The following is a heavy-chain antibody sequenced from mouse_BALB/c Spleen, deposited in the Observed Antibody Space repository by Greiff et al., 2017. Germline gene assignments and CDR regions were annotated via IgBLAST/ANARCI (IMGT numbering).Heavy chain of an antibody. V-gene: IGHV1S29*02. Sequence: EVKLMESGPELVKPGASVKISCKASGYTFTDYNMHWVKQSHGKSLEWIGYIYPYNGGTGYNQKFKSKATLTVDNSSSTAYMELRSLTSEDSAVYYCAVTGTLAWFAYWGQGTLVTVSA. D-gene: IGHD4-1*01. CDR3: AVTGTLAWFAY. CDR1: GYTFTDYN. J-gene: IGHJ3*01. CDR2: IYPYNGGT.